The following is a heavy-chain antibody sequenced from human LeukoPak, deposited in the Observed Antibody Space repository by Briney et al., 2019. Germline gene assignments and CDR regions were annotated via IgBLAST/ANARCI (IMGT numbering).Heavy chain of an antibody. Sequence: GGSLRLSCEASGFTFSLAWMSWVRQAPGKGLEWVGLIRNKRDGETTDYAAPVKGRFTISRDDSKDTLYLQMNSLGSGDTGVYYCSTGHSTATHDGYWGQGTLVTVSS. CDR3: STGHSTATHDGY. CDR2: IRNKRDGETT. V-gene: IGHV3-15*01. J-gene: IGHJ4*02. CDR1: GFTFSLAW. D-gene: IGHD2-8*01.